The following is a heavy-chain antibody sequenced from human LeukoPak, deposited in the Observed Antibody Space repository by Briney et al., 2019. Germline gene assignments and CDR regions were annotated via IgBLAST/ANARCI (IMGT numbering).Heavy chain of an antibody. CDR2: ISSNGGST. CDR1: GFTFSSYG. Sequence: PGGSLRLSCAASGFTFSSYGMSWVRQAPGKGLEYVSAISSNGGSTYYANSVKGRFTISRDNSKNTLYLQMGSLRAEDMAVYYCARANKGYYDSSGSQNPPDYWGQGTLVTVSS. V-gene: IGHV3-64*01. D-gene: IGHD3-22*01. CDR3: ARANKGYYDSSGSQNPPDY. J-gene: IGHJ4*02.